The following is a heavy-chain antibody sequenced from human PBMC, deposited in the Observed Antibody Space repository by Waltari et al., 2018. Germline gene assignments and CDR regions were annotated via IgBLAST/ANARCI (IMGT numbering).Heavy chain of an antibody. CDR2: IFSNDEK. CDR1: GFSLSNARLG. D-gene: IGHD6-13*01. CDR3: AWLRYSSSWFFDY. J-gene: IGHJ4*02. V-gene: IGHV2-26*04. Sequence: QVTLKESGPVLVKPTDTLTLTCTVSGFSLSNARLGVRWIRQPPGKALEWLAHIFSNDEKSYSTSLKSRLTISKDTSKSQVVLTMTNMDPVDTATYYCAWLRYSSSWFFDYWGQGTLVTVSS.